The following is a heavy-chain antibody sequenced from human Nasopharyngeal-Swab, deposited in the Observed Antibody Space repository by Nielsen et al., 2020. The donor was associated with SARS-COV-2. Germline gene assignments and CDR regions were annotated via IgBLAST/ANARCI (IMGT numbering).Heavy chain of an antibody. CDR2: IIPNFGTA. V-gene: IGHV1-69*13. J-gene: IGHJ6*02. CDR3: ARSPSDCYYDSSGYYEYRGMDV. Sequence: SVKVSCKSSGGTFISYAISGVRQAPGQGLEWMGGIIPNFGTANYAQKFQGRVTITADESTSTAYMELSSLRPEDTAVYYCARSPSDCYYDSSGYYEYRGMDVWGQGTTVTVSS. D-gene: IGHD3-22*01. CDR1: GGTFISYA.